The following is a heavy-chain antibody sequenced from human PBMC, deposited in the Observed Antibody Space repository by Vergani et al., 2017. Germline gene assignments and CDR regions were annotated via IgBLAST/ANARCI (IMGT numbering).Heavy chain of an antibody. Sequence: EVQLLESGGGLVQPGGSLRLSCAASGFTFIRYAMNWVRQAPGKGLEWVSGISGSDGSTYYADSVKGRFTISRDNSENTLYLQMNSLRAEDTAVYYCAKDVTITMIEVVFDYWGQGTLVIVSS. CDR3: AKDVTITMIEVVFDY. CDR2: ISGSDGST. CDR1: GFTFIRYA. J-gene: IGHJ4*02. D-gene: IGHD3-22*01. V-gene: IGHV3-23*01.